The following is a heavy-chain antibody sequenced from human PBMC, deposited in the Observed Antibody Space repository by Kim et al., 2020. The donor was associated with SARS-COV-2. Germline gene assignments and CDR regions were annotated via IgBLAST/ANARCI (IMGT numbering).Heavy chain of an antibody. CDR3: ARSLSVVVPAARPGTDYDFWSGYYTYNWFDP. CDR1: GYTFTSYD. V-gene: IGHV1-8*01. J-gene: IGHJ5*02. CDR2: MNPNSGNT. D-gene: IGHD3-3*01. Sequence: ASVKVSCKASGYTFTSYDINWVRQATGQGLEWMGWMNPNSGNTGYAQRFQGRVTMTRNTSISTAYMELSSLRSEDTAVYYCARSLSVVVPAARPGTDYDFWSGYYTYNWFDPWGQGTLVTVSS.